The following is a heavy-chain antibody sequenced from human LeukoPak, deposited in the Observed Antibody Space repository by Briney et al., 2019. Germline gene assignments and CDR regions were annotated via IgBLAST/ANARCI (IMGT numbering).Heavy chain of an antibody. J-gene: IGHJ6*03. D-gene: IGHD4-11*01. CDR3: ARHVTTVSYMDV. Sequence: SETLSLTCAVYGGSFSGYYWSWIRQPPGKGLEWIGEINHSGSTYYNPSLKSRVTISVDTSKNQFSLKLSSVTAADTAVYYCARHVTTVSYMDVWGKGTTVTVSS. CDR1: GGSFSGYY. V-gene: IGHV4-34*01. CDR2: INHSGST.